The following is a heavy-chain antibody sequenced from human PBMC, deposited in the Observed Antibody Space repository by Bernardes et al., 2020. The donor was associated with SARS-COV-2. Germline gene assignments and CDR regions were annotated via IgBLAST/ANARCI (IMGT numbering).Heavy chain of an antibody. D-gene: IGHD3-22*01. J-gene: IGHJ4*02. CDR1: GFRFSRHA. CDR2: ISGSGDIT. CDR3: AKDWGSTGFSPPLYYFDY. Sequence: GGGRSHSCAASGFRFSRHALSWVRPAPGRGVGGGSAISGSGDITYYADSVKGRFSISRDNSKNTLYLQLNGLRAGDTAVYYCAKDWGSTGFSPPLYYFDYWGQGTLVTVSS. V-gene: IGHV3-23*01.